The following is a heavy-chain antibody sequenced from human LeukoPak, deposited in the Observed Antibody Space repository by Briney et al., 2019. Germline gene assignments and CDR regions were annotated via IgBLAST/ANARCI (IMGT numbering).Heavy chain of an antibody. CDR2: ISSSGSTI. V-gene: IGHV3-11*01. Sequence: GGSPRLSCAASGFTFSDYYMSWIRQAPGKGLEWVSYISSSGSTIYYADSVKGRFTISRDNAKNSLYLQMNSLRAEDTAVYYCASNSYYYGSGSSYDYWGQGTLVTVSS. D-gene: IGHD3-10*01. J-gene: IGHJ4*02. CDR3: ASNSYYYGSGSSYDY. CDR1: GFTFSDYY.